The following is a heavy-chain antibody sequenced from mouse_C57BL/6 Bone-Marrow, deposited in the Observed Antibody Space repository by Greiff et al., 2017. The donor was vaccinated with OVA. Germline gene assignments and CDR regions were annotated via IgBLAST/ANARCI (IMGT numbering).Heavy chain of an antibody. Sequence: VQLQQSGPELVKPGASVKISCKASGYAFSSSWMNWVKQRPGKGLEWIGRIYPGDGDTNYNGKFKGKATLTADKSSSTAYMQLSSLTSEDSAVYFCARSATVVAYYFDYWGQGTTLTVSS. V-gene: IGHV1-82*01. CDR1: GYAFSSSW. CDR3: ARSATVVAYYFDY. CDR2: IYPGDGDT. D-gene: IGHD1-1*01. J-gene: IGHJ2*01.